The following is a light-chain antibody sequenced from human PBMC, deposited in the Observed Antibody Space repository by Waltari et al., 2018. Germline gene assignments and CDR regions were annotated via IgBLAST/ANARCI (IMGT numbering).Light chain of an antibody. CDR1: QSCLLGDGRAR. J-gene: IGKJ1*01. Sequence: SQSCLLGDGRARLYWNLQKPGQSPQLLISEVSNRFSGVTERFSGSGSGTDFTLKISRVEAEDVGVYFCMQNIQLPTFGQGTKVEIE. CDR2: EVS. V-gene: IGKV2D-29*02. CDR3: MQNIQLPT.